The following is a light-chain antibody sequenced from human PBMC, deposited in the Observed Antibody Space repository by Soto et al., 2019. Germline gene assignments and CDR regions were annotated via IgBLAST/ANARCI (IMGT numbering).Light chain of an antibody. J-gene: IGKJ4*01. CDR3: QKYHFAPLT. V-gene: IGKV1-27*01. CDR2: GAS. Sequence: DIPLTQPPSSLSASLGARITLTSGPSQDIGNFLAWYQQKPGKVPKPLIYGASTLQVGVPTRYSEGGSGTYFTLTISSLLPEDGATYYCQKYHFAPLTVGGGTNVGI. CDR1: QDIGNF.